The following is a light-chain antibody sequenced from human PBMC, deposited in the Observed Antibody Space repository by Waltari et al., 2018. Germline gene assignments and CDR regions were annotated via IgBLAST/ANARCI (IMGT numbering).Light chain of an antibody. Sequence: AIQMTQSPSSLSASVGDSVTITCRASQGIRNDLGWYQQKPGKAPKLLISAASTLQSGVPSRFSGSGSGTEFTLTISSLQPEDFATYYCLQDYIYPWTFGKGTKVEIQ. J-gene: IGKJ1*01. CDR2: AAS. V-gene: IGKV1-6*01. CDR1: QGIRND. CDR3: LQDYIYPWT.